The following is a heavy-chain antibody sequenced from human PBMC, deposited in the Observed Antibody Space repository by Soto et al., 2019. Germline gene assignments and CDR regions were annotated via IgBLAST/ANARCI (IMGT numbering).Heavy chain of an antibody. V-gene: IGHV1-18*01. Sequence: QVQLVQSRAEVKNPGASVKVSCKASGYSFTRYGIALAQQAPGQGLEWMGWINTYNGNTNYAQNLQGRVTLTTDTTTSTAYMELTSLSSNDTAIYYIATVDLYVTPSPHDVWGQGLTVIVS. CDR3: ATVDLYVTPSPHDV. D-gene: IGHD3-16*01. CDR2: INTYNGNT. J-gene: IGHJ6*02. CDR1: GYSFTRYG.